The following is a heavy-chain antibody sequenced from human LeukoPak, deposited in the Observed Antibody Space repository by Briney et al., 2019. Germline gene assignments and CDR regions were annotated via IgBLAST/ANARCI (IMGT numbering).Heavy chain of an antibody. Sequence: GGSLRLSCAASEFTFSNYGMHWVRQAPGKGLEWVAFIRYDGSNTYYADSVKGRFTISRDNSKNMLYLQMNSLRTDDTAVYYCAKDRGIDFWSGFYTFDYWGQGTLVTVSS. CDR1: EFTFSNYG. J-gene: IGHJ4*02. CDR2: IRYDGSNT. CDR3: AKDRGIDFWSGFYTFDY. D-gene: IGHD3-3*01. V-gene: IGHV3-30*02.